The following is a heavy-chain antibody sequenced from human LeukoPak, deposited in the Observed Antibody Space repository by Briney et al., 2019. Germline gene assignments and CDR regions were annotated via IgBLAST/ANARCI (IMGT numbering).Heavy chain of an antibody. J-gene: IGHJ4*02. CDR1: GGSISSYY. CDR2: IYTSGST. V-gene: IGHV4-4*07. CDR3: ASGLSGYSSGWYPY. Sequence: SETLSLTCTVSGGSISSYYWSWIRQPAGKGLEWIGCIYTSGSTNYNPSLKSRVTMSVDTSKNQFSLKLSSVTAADTAVYYCASGLSGYSSGWYPYWGQGTLVTVSS. D-gene: IGHD6-19*01.